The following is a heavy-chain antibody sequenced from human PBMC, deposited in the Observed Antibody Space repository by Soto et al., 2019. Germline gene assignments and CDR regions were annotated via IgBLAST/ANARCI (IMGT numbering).Heavy chain of an antibody. J-gene: IGHJ4*02. V-gene: IGHV3-30-3*01. CDR1: GFTFSSYA. D-gene: IGHD5-12*01. CDR2: ISYDGSNK. Sequence: GGSLRLSCAASGFTFSSYAMHWVRQAPGKGLEWVAVISYDGSNKYYADSVKGRFTISRDNSKNTLYLQMNSLRAEDTAVYYCARGDGVVAPFDYWGQGTLVTVSS. CDR3: ARGDGVVAPFDY.